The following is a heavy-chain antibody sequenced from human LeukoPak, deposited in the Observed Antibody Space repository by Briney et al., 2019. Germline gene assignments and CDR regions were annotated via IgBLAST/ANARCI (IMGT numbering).Heavy chain of an antibody. Sequence: ASVKVSCKASGYTFTSYGISWVRQAPGQGLEWMGWISAYNGNTNYAQKLQGRVTMTTDTSTSTAYMELRSLRSDDTAVYYCARSHPAARGYYYYYYYMDVWGKGTTVTVSS. CDR3: ARSHPAARGYYYYYYYMDV. CDR1: GYTFTSYG. D-gene: IGHD2-2*01. J-gene: IGHJ6*03. CDR2: ISAYNGNT. V-gene: IGHV1-18*01.